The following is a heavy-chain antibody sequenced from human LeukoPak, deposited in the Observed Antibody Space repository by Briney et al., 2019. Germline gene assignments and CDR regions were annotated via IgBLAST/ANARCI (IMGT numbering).Heavy chain of an antibody. CDR1: GYSFTSYW. J-gene: IGHJ3*02. CDR3: ASPSSPQSVAFDI. CDR2: IYPGDSDT. Sequence: GESLKISCKGSGYSFTSYWIGWVRQMPGKGLEWMGIIYPGDSDTRYSPSFQGQVTISADKSISTAYLQWSSLKASDTAMYYCASPSSPQSVAFDIWGQGTMVTVSS. D-gene: IGHD2/OR15-2a*01. V-gene: IGHV5-51*01.